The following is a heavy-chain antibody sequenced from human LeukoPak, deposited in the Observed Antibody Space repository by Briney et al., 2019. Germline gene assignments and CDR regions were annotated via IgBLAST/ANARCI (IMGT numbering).Heavy chain of an antibody. D-gene: IGHD3-22*01. V-gene: IGHV1-46*01. Sequence: ASVKVSCKASGYTFTSYYMHWVRQAPGQGLEWMGIINPSGGSTSYAQKFQGRVTMTRNTSISTTYMELSGLRSEDTAVYYCARVPRITMRELGDAFDIWGQGTMVTVSS. CDR3: ARVPRITMRELGDAFDI. CDR2: INPSGGST. J-gene: IGHJ3*02. CDR1: GYTFTSYY.